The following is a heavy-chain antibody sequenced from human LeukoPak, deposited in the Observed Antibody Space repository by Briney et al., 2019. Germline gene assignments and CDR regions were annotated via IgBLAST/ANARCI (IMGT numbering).Heavy chain of an antibody. CDR1: GFTFSSYW. D-gene: IGHD5-12*01. Sequence: GGSLRLSCAASGFTFSSYWMSWVRQAPGKGLEWVANIKQVGSEKYYVDSVKGRFTISRDNAKNPLYLQMNRLRAEDTAVYFYARSPRQDIVATAWWYFDYWGQGTLVTVSS. CDR3: ARSPRQDIVATAWWYFDY. CDR2: IKQVGSEK. V-gene: IGHV3-7*01. J-gene: IGHJ4*02.